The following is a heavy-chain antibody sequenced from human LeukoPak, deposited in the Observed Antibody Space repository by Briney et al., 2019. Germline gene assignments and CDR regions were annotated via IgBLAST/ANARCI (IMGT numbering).Heavy chain of an antibody. CDR3: ARDPPSFSL. CDR1: GFSFSGYW. CDR2: VKSDGSEK. J-gene: IGHJ4*02. D-gene: IGHD2/OR15-2a*01. Sequence: PGGSLRLSCAASGFSFSGYWMTWVRQAPGKGLEWVANVKSDGSEKYYVDSVKGRFTISRDNAKNSLYLQMNSLRVEDTAVYYCARDPPSFSLWGQGTLVTVSS. V-gene: IGHV3-7*01.